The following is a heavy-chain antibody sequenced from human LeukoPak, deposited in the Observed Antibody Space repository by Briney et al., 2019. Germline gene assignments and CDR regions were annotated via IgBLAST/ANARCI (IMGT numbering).Heavy chain of an antibody. CDR2: IYYSGST. CDR3: ARVMATTERFFDY. D-gene: IGHD5-12*01. CDR1: GGSISSDY. Sequence: PSETLSLTCTVPGGSISSDYWSWIRQPPGKGLEWIGYIYYSGSTNYNPSLKSRVTISVDTSKNQFSLKLSSVTAADTAVYYCARVMATTERFFDYWGQGTLVTVSS. J-gene: IGHJ4*02. V-gene: IGHV4-59*08.